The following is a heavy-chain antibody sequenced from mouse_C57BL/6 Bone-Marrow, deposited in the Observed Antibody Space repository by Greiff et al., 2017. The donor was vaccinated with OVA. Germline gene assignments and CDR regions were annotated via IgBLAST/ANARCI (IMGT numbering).Heavy chain of an antibody. J-gene: IGHJ1*03. V-gene: IGHV1-15*01. CDR3: TREGQYGDYWYFDV. CDR1: GYTFTDYE. CDR2: IDPETGGT. Sequence: QVQLQQSGAELVRPGASVTLSCKASGYTFTDYEMHWVKQTPVHGLEWIGAIDPETGGTAYNQKFKGKAILTADKSSSTDYMELRSLTSEDSAVYCCTREGQYGDYWYFDVWGTGTTVTVSS. D-gene: IGHD2-13*01.